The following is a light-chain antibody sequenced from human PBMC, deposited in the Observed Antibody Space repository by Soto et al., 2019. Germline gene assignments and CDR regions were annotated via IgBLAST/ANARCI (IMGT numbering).Light chain of an antibody. CDR1: SSDVGTYNL. Sequence: QSALTQPASVSGSPGQSITISCTGTSSDVGTYNLVSWYQQHPGKVPKVMIYEDSKRPSGVSNRFSGSKSGNTASLTISGLQAEDEADYYCCSYIGSSSVVFGGGTKLTVL. V-gene: IGLV2-23*01. J-gene: IGLJ3*02. CDR2: EDS. CDR3: CSYIGSSSVV.